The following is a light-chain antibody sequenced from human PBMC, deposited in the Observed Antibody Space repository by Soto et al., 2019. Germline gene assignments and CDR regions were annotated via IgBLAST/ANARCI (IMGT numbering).Light chain of an antibody. Sequence: EIVMTQSPATLSVSPGERATLSCRASQSVSTNLAWYQQKPGQAPRLLIYGASARATGIPARFRGRGSGTEFTLTISSLQSEDFAVYYCLQYNNWPPYTFGQGTRLEI. V-gene: IGKV3-15*01. CDR2: GAS. CDR3: LQYNNWPPYT. CDR1: QSVSTN. J-gene: IGKJ2*01.